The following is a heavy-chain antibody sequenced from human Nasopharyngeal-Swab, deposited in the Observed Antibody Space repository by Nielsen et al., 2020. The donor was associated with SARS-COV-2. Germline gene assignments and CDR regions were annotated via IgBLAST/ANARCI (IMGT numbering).Heavy chain of an antibody. CDR1: GFTFSSYA. D-gene: IGHD2-15*01. CDR3: AKDRGCSGGSCYVHWYFDL. Sequence: GGSLRLSCAASGFTFSSYAMSWVRQAPGKGLEWVAVISYDGSNKYYADSVKGRFTISRDNSKNTLYLQMNSLRAEDTAVYYCAKDRGCSGGSCYVHWYFDLWGRGTLVTVSS. J-gene: IGHJ2*01. CDR2: ISYDGSNK. V-gene: IGHV3-30*18.